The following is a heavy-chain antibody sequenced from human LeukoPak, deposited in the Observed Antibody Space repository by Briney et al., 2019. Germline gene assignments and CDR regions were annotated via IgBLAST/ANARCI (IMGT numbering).Heavy chain of an antibody. V-gene: IGHV3-23*01. CDR3: AKNGDRGAYCSGGSCYPYYYYYMDV. Sequence: GGSLRLSCAASGFTFSSYGMSWVRQAPGKGMEWVSAISGSGGSTYYADSVKGRFTISRDNSKNTLYLQMNSLRAEDTAVYYCAKNGDRGAYCSGGSCYPYYYYYMDVWGKGTTVTISS. CDR1: GFTFSSYG. J-gene: IGHJ6*03. D-gene: IGHD2-15*01. CDR2: ISGSGGST.